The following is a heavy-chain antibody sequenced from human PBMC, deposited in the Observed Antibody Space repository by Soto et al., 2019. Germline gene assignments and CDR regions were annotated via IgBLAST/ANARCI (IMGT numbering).Heavy chain of an antibody. D-gene: IGHD2-2*01. CDR1: GGSFSGYY. CDR2: INHSGST. CDR3: ARGPREVVPAATSPEGYFDY. Sequence: QVQLQQWGAGLLKPSETLSLTCAVYGGSFSGYYWRWIRQPPGKGLEWIGEINHSGSTNYTPSLKSRVPIAVDTSKNQFALKLSSVTAAGTAVYYCARGPREVVPAATSPEGYFDYWGQGTLVTVSS. J-gene: IGHJ4*02. V-gene: IGHV4-34*01.